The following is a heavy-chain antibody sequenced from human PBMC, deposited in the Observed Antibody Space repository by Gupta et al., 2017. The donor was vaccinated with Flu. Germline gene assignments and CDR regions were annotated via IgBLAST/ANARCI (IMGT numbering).Heavy chain of an antibody. Sequence: TSYVINWVRQATGQGLEWMGWMNPNSGKTGYAQKFQGRVTMTRDTSISTTYMELSSLTSEDTAVYDCARRWTDRYYYYLDVWGKGTTVTVSS. V-gene: IGHV1-8*01. D-gene: IGHD1-1*01. CDR3: ARRWTDRYYYYLDV. CDR2: MNPNSGKT. J-gene: IGHJ6*03. CDR1: TSYV.